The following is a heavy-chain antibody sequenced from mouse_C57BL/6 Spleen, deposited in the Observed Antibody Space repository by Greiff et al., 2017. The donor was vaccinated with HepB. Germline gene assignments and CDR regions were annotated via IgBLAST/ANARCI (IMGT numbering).Heavy chain of an antibody. J-gene: IGHJ1*03. D-gene: IGHD2-4*01. CDR3: ARDDYGYWYFDV. CDR2: ISSGSSTI. Sequence: DVHLVESGGGLVKPGGSLKLSCAASGFTFSDYGMHWVRQAPEKGLEWVAYISSGSSTIYYADTVKGRFTISRDNAKNTLFLQMTSLRSEDTAMYYCARDDYGYWYFDVWGTGTTVTVSS. CDR1: GFTFSDYG. V-gene: IGHV5-17*01.